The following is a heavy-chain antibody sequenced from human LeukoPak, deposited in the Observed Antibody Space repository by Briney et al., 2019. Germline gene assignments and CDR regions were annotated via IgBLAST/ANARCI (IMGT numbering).Heavy chain of an antibody. CDR1: GFTFNNYW. Sequence: GGSLRLSCAASGFTFNNYWMTWVRQAPGTGLKRVANIKQDGSVKYYVDSVKGRFTISRDNAENSLYLQLNSLRAEDTAVYYCARDRWGYSYGGDWGQGTLVTVSS. V-gene: IGHV3-7*01. D-gene: IGHD5-18*01. CDR2: IKQDGSVK. J-gene: IGHJ4*02. CDR3: ARDRWGYSYGGD.